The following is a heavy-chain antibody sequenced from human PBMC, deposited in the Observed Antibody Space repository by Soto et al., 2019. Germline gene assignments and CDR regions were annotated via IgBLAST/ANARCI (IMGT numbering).Heavy chain of an antibody. CDR1: GFTFSSYA. Sequence: GGSLRLSCAASGFTFSSYAMHWVRQAPGKGLEWVAVISYDGSNKYYADSVKGRFTISRDNSKNTLYLQMNSLRAEDTAVYYCAREEVTTVTSHYYGMDVWGQGTTVTVSS. CDR3: AREEVTTVTSHYYGMDV. D-gene: IGHD4-17*01. J-gene: IGHJ6*02. CDR2: ISYDGSNK. V-gene: IGHV3-30-3*01.